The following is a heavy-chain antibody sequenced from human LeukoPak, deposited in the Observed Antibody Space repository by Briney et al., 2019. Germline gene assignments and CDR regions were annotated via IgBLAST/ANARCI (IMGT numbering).Heavy chain of an antibody. CDR1: GGSISSSSYY. D-gene: IGHD1-26*01. Sequence: SETLSLTCTVSGGSISSSSYYWGWTRQPPGKGLEWIGSIYYSGSTYYNPSLESRVTISVDTSKNQFSLKLSSVTAADTAVYYCARLVHGATTPQYYFDYWGQGTLVTVSS. CDR2: IYYSGST. J-gene: IGHJ4*02. CDR3: ARLVHGATTPQYYFDY. V-gene: IGHV4-39*01.